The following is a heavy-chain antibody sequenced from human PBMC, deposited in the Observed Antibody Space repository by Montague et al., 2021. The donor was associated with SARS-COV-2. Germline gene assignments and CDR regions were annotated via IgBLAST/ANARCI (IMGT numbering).Heavy chain of an antibody. Sequence: PALVKPTQTLTLTCTFSGFSLSTSGMCVSWVRQPPGKALEWLALIDRDDEYYNTSLKTRLTISKDTSKNQVVLTLTNMDPVDTATYFCARGIGGRSRVIFDPWGQGTLVTVSP. D-gene: IGHD1-26*01. CDR2: IDRDDE. V-gene: IGHV2-70*20. CDR3: ARGIGGRSRVIFDP. CDR1: GFSLSTSGMC. J-gene: IGHJ5*02.